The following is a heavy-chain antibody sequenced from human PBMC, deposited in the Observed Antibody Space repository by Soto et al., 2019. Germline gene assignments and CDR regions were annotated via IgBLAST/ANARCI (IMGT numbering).Heavy chain of an antibody. CDR3: ARSVAVPGAHIDY. D-gene: IGHD6-19*01. V-gene: IGHV4-59*01. Sequence: LSLTCSGSGGSISGSYLSWIRQSPGKGLEWLGYVYYTGSTNYSPSLRSRVSISVDTSKNEFSLRLSSVTAADTAVYFCARSVAVPGAHIDYWGQGTQVTVSS. CDR1: GGSISGSY. J-gene: IGHJ4*02. CDR2: VYYTGST.